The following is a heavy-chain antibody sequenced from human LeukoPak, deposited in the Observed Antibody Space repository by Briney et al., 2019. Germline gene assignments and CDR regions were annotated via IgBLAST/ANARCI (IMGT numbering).Heavy chain of an antibody. CDR2: ISAYNGNT. CDR1: GYTFTNYG. V-gene: IGHV1-18*01. Sequence: ASVKVSCKASGYTFTNYGISWVRQAPGQGLEWMAWISAYNGNTDYAQKFQGRVTVTADTSTSTAYMERRSLRSDDTAVYYCARSGCSAGSCYSQTVKFDSWGQGTLVTVSS. D-gene: IGHD2-15*01. CDR3: ARSGCSAGSCYSQTVKFDS. J-gene: IGHJ4*02.